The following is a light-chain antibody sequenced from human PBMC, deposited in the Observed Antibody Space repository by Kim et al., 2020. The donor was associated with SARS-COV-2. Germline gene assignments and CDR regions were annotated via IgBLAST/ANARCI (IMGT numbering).Light chain of an antibody. CDR2: FDK. Sequence: PGETATISCAGNDIGRKRVNWYQQRPGQAPALVIYFDKDRPSGIPERFSGSNSENSATLTISRVEVGDEADYYCQVWDSSTDHVIFGGGTQLTVL. J-gene: IGLJ2*01. V-gene: IGLV3-21*01. CDR1: DIGRKR. CDR3: QVWDSSTDHVI.